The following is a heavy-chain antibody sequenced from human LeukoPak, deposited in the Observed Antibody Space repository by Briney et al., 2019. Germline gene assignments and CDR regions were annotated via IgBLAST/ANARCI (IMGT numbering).Heavy chain of an antibody. J-gene: IGHJ4*02. Sequence: GGSLRLSCSASGFTFRSYWMHWVRQAPGEGLVWVPRINNDGSTASYADSVKGRFTVSRDNAKNTLFLQMNSLRAEDTAVYYCAKDILAYCGGDCYHDYWGQGTLVTVSS. CDR3: AKDILAYCGGDCYHDY. D-gene: IGHD2-21*02. CDR1: GFTFRSYW. CDR2: INNDGSTA. V-gene: IGHV3-74*01.